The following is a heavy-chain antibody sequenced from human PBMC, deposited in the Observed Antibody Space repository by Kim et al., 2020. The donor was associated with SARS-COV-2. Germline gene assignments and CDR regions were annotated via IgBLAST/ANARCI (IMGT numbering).Heavy chain of an antibody. CDR1: GYTFTSYG. J-gene: IGHJ4*02. CDR3: ARVLPGYYGSGESNFDY. V-gene: IGHV1-18*01. D-gene: IGHD3-10*01. CDR2: ISAYNGNT. Sequence: ASVKVSCKASGYTFTSYGISWVRQAPGQGLEWMGWISAYNGNTNYAQKLQGRVTMTTDTSTSTAYMELRSLRSDDTAVYYCARVLPGYYGSGESNFDYWGQGTLVTVSS.